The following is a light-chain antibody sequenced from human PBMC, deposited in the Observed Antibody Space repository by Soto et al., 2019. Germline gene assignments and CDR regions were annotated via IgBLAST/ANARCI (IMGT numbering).Light chain of an antibody. V-gene: IGKV1-5*03. J-gene: IGKJ1*01. Sequence: DIQMTQSPSTLSASVGDRVTITCRASQSISSWLAWYQQKPGKAPKLLIYKASSFESGVPSRCSGSGSGTEFTLTISSLQPDAFETYYCQQYNSSPWTFGQGTKVEIK. CDR1: QSISSW. CDR3: QQYNSSPWT. CDR2: KAS.